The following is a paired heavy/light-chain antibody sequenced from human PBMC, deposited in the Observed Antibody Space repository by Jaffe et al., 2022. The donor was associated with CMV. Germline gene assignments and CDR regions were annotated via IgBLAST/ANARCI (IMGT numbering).Light chain of an antibody. CDR3: CSYAGGSTWI. J-gene: IGLJ2*01. Sequence: QSALTQPASVSGSPGQSITISCTGTSNTVGSYNLVSWYQQHPGKAPKLILYEVTKRPSGISTRFSASKSGNTASLTISGLQAEDEADYYCCSYAGGSTWIFGGGTKVTVL. CDR2: EVT. CDR1: SNTVGSYNL. V-gene: IGLV2-23*02.
Heavy chain of an antibody. CDR3: ARRNQAVHCSGGSCFGSARRINGFDI. V-gene: IGHV4-34*02. CDR1: GGSFSYS. CDR2: INHSGST. Sequence: QVQLQQWGAGLLKPSETLSLTCAVYGGSFSYSWTWIRQPPGKGLEWIGDINHSGSTNYNPSLKSRITISEDTSKNQFSLRLTSVSAADTAVYYCARRNQAVHCSGGSCFGSARRINGFDIWGQGTMVTVSS. D-gene: IGHD2-15*01. J-gene: IGHJ3*02.